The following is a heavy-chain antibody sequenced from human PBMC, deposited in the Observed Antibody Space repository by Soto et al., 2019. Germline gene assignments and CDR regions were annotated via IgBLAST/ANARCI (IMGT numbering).Heavy chain of an antibody. J-gene: IGHJ6*01. CDR3: ARDGGYSSSHRLGMDV. D-gene: IGHD6-13*01. CDR1: GYTFTSYY. CDR2: INPSGGST. V-gene: IGHV1-46*01. Sequence: RASLKVSCKASGYTFTSYYMHWVRQAPGQGLEWMGIINPSGGSTSYAQKFQGRVTMNRDTSTSTVYMELSSLRSEDTAVYYCARDGGYSSSHRLGMDVWGQGTTVTVSS.